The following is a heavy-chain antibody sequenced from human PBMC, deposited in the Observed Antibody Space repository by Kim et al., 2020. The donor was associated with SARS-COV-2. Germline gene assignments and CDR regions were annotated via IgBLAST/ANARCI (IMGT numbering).Heavy chain of an antibody. J-gene: IGHJ2*01. V-gene: IGHV5-51*01. CDR3: ARRDRYYYGSGSHYGWYLDL. CDR1: GYSFTSYW. Sequence: GESLKISCKASGYSFTSYWIGWVRQMPGKGLEWMGIIYPYDSYTRYSPSFQGQVTISADKSISTAYLQWSSLKASDTAIYYCARRDRYYYGSGSHYGWYLDLWGRGTLVTVSS. D-gene: IGHD3-10*01. CDR2: IYPYDSYT.